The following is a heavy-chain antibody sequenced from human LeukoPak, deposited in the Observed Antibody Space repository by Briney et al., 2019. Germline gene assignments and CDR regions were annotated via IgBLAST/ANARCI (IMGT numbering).Heavy chain of an antibody. CDR3: AKLYDSSGYSLFDN. CDR1: GFTFSSHA. Sequence: EGSLRLSCAASGFTFSSHAMSWVRQAPGKGLEWVSAISGSGGSTYYADSVKGRFTISRDNSKNTLYLQMNSLGAEDTAVYYCAKLYDSSGYSLFDNWGQGTMVTVSS. V-gene: IGHV3-23*01. J-gene: IGHJ3*02. D-gene: IGHD3-22*01. CDR2: ISGSGGST.